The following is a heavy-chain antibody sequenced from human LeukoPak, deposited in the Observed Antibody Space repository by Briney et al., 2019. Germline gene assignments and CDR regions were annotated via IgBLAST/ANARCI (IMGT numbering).Heavy chain of an antibody. CDR2: INTNTGNP. CDR3: ARDPQWLVSRGFDY. J-gene: IGHJ4*02. V-gene: IGHV7-4-1*02. Sequence: ASVKVSCKTSGYNFTYFALNWVRQAPGQGLEWMGWINTNTGNPTYAQGFTGRFVFSLDTSVSTAYLQISSLKAEDTAVYYCARDPQWLVSRGFDYWGQGTLVTVSS. D-gene: IGHD6-19*01. CDR1: GYNFTYFA.